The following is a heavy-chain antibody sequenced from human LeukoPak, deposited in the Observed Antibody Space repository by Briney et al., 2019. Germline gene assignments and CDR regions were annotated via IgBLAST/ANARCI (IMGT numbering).Heavy chain of an antibody. J-gene: IGHJ3*02. CDR3: ARDFLNAIDI. CDR2: ISSSSTYI. D-gene: IGHD2/OR15-2a*01. CDR1: GFTFSSST. Sequence: LGGSLRLSCAASGFTFSSSTMTWVRQSPGKGLEWVSSISSSSTYIYYADSVKGRFIISRDNAKNSLYLQMNSLRAEDTAVFYCARDFLNAIDIWGQGTMVTVSS. V-gene: IGHV3-21*01.